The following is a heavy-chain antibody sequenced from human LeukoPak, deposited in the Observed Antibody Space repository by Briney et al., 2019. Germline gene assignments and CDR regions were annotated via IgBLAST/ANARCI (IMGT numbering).Heavy chain of an antibody. CDR1: GFTVSTYY. Sequence: PGGSLRLSCAASGFTVSTYYMNWVRQAPGKGLEWVSILYSGDSTYYADSVKGRFNVSRDNSKNTLYLQMSALRAEDTAVYYCARVGDHYHWYLDLWGRGTLVTVSS. D-gene: IGHD3-10*01. J-gene: IGHJ2*01. CDR3: ARVGDHYHWYLDL. CDR2: LYSGDST. V-gene: IGHV3-53*01.